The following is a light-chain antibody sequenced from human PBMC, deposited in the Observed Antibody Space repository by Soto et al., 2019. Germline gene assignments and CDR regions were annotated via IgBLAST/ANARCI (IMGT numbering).Light chain of an antibody. CDR3: HQYDNSLWT. J-gene: IGKJ1*01. CDR1: QRFSGTS. CDR2: GVS. V-gene: IGKV3-20*01. Sequence: EIVLTQSPGTLSLSPGERATPPCRASQRFSGTSLAWYQQKPGQAPRLLIYGVSNRATGIPDRFSGSGSGTDFTLTISRLEPEDFAVYYCHQYDNSLWTFGQGTMV.